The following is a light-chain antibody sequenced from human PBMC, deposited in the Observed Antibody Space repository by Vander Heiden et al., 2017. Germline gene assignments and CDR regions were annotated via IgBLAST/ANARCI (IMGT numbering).Light chain of an antibody. J-gene: IGLJ1*01. V-gene: IGLV2-14*03. Sequence: QSALTQPASVSGSPGQSITISCTGTSSDVGGYNYVSWHQQHPGKAPKLMIYDVRNRPSGVSNRFSGSKSGNTASRTISGLQAEDEADYYCRSYTSSNTLVFGTGTKVTVL. CDR1: SSDVGGYNY. CDR2: DVR. CDR3: RSYTSSNTLV.